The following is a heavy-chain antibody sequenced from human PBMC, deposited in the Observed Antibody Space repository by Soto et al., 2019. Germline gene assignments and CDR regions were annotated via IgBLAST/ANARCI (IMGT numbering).Heavy chain of an antibody. CDR1: YYSIGSTYY. D-gene: IGHD4-17*01. J-gene: IGHJ6*02. CDR2: IYHSGST. CDR3: ARACYGDYAAYYFAMDV. Sequence: SETLSLTCTVSYYSIGSTYYWGWIRQPPGKGLEWIGNIYHSGSTYYNPSLKSRVTMSVDTSKNQFSLKLSSVTAADTAVYYCARACYGDYAAYYFAMDVWGQGTTVTVSS. V-gene: IGHV4-38-2*02.